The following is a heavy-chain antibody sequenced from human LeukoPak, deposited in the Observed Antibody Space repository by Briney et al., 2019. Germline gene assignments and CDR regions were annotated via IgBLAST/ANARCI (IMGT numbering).Heavy chain of an antibody. CDR2: IYYSGST. D-gene: IGHD3-10*01. Sequence: PSETLSLTCTVSGGSISSSSYYWGWIRQPPGKGLEWIGSIYYSGSTYYNPSLKSRVTISVDTSKNQFSLKLSSVTAADTAVYYCASRGFNPYYYGSALYYFDYWGQGTLVIVSS. CDR1: GGSISSSSYY. CDR3: ASRGFNPYYYGSALYYFDY. V-gene: IGHV4-39*01. J-gene: IGHJ4*02.